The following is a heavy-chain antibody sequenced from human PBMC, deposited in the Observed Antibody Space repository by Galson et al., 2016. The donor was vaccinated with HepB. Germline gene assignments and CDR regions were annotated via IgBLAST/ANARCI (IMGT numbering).Heavy chain of an antibody. CDR2: INWNSGTV. V-gene: IGHV3-9*01. Sequence: SLRLSCAASGFTFSNYWIHWVRQAPGKGLVWVSVINWNSGTVFYADPVKGRFTISRDNNRNSIYLQMDNLSVEDTAFYFCARDPYQWLSKYYFDYWGQGALVTVSS. CDR3: ARDPYQWLSKYYFDY. CDR1: GFTFSNYW. J-gene: IGHJ4*02. D-gene: IGHD6-19*01.